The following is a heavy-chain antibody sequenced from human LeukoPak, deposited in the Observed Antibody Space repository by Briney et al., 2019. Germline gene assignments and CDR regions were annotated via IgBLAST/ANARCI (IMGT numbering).Heavy chain of an antibody. Sequence: GGSLRLSCAASGFSFSSYDINWVRQAPGKGLEWVSTITGSGGNTNYADSVRGRFTISRDNSKNTLYLQMNSLRAEDTAVYYCAKDKIAVTGNLFFDYWGQGTLVTVSS. J-gene: IGHJ4*02. V-gene: IGHV3-23*01. D-gene: IGHD6-19*01. CDR3: AKDKIAVTGNLFFDY. CDR1: GFSFSSYD. CDR2: ITGSGGNT.